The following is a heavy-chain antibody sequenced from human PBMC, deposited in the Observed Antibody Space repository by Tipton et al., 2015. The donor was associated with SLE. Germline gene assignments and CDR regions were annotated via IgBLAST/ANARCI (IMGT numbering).Heavy chain of an antibody. D-gene: IGHD6-13*01. V-gene: IGHV4-59*08. CDR2: IYYSGST. CDR1: GGSISSYY. CDR3: ASGEGLASALFDY. J-gene: IGHJ4*02. Sequence: TLSLTCTVSGGSISSYYWSWIRQPPGKGLEWIGYIYYSGSTNYNPSLKSRVTISVDTSKNQFSLKLSSVTAADTAVYYCASGEGLASALFDYWGPGTLVTVSS.